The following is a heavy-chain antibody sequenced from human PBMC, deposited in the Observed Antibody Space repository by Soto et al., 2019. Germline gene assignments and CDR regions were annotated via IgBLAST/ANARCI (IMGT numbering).Heavy chain of an antibody. Sequence: SETLSLTSGVSDYSISSGYYWAWIRQPPGKGLEWLGSIYHSGSTYQNPSLSSRVTISVGTSRNKFSLRLSSVTAADTAVYYCARDRDGYNYAFDIWGQGTVLTVSS. CDR3: ARDRDGYNYAFDI. V-gene: IGHV4-38-2*02. CDR2: IYHSGST. CDR1: DYSISSGYY. J-gene: IGHJ3*02. D-gene: IGHD5-12*01.